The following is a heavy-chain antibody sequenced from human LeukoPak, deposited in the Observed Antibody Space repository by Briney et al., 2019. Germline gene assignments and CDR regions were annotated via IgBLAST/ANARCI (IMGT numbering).Heavy chain of an antibody. CDR2: IRSKAFGGAT. J-gene: IGHJ4*02. CDR3: TRDGGTLDY. V-gene: IGHV3-49*04. D-gene: IGHD3-16*01. Sequence: GGSLRLSCAASGFTVSRNYMTWVRQSPGKGLEWVSLIRSKAFGGATEYAASVKGRFTISRDDSKSIAYLQMNSLKTEDTAMYYCTRDGGTLDYWGQGTLVTVSS. CDR1: GFTVSRNY.